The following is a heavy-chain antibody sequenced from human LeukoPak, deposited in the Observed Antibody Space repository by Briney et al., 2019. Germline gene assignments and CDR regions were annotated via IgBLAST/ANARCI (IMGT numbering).Heavy chain of an antibody. V-gene: IGHV1-46*01. CDR1: GYTFTSYH. J-gene: IGHJ3*02. D-gene: IGHD3-22*01. CDR3: ATDRLDSSVQFPVALDI. CDR2: INPSGGTT. Sequence: GASVKVSCKASGYTFTSYHMHWVRQAPGQGLEWMGIINPSGGTTNYAQKFRGRVTMTRDMSTSTVYMELSSLRSEDTAVYYCATDRLDSSVQFPVALDIWGQGTMVTVSS.